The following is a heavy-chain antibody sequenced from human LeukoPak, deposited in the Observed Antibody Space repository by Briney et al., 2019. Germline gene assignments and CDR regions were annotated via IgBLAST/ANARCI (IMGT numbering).Heavy chain of an antibody. J-gene: IGHJ4*02. CDR3: ARGLRLGIAAAGI. CDR2: INHSGST. V-gene: IGHV4-34*01. Sequence: SETLSLTCAVYGGSFSGYYWSWLPQPPGKGLEWLGEINHSGSTNYNPSLKSRVTISVDTSKNQFSLKLSSVTAADTAVYYCARGLRLGIAAAGIWGQGTLVTVSS. D-gene: IGHD6-13*01. CDR1: GGSFSGYY.